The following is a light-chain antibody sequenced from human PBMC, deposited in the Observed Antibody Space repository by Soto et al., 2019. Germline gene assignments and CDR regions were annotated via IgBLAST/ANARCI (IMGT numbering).Light chain of an antibody. CDR3: QSYDSSVTLRV. CDR2: GNS. Sequence: QSVLTQPPSVSVAPGQRVTISCTGSSSNIGAGYDVHWYQQLPGTAPKLLIYGNSNRPSGVPDRFSGSKSGTSASLAITGLQADDEADYYCQSYDSSVTLRVFGTGTKVTVL. CDR1: SSNIGAGYD. J-gene: IGLJ1*01. V-gene: IGLV1-40*01.